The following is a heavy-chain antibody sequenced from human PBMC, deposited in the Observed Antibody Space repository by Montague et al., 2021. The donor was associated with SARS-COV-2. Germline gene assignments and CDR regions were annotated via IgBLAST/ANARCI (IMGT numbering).Heavy chain of an antibody. J-gene: IGHJ2*01. Sequence: SETLSLTCTVSGGSISTYYWSWIRQPPGKGLEWIGCIYYSGSTNYSPSLKSRVTISVDTSKNQFSLKLSSVTAADMAVYYCARDGYNAHQNYWYFDLWGRGTLVTVSS. V-gene: IGHV4-59*12. CDR3: ARDGYNAHQNYWYFDL. D-gene: IGHD5-24*01. CDR2: IYYSGST. CDR1: GGSISTYY.